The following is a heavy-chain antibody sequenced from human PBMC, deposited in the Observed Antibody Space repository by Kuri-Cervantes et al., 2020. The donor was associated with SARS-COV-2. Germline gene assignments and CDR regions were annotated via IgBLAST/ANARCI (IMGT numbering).Heavy chain of an antibody. CDR3: ARVKSVVTPDIDY. J-gene: IGHJ4*02. CDR1: GGSFSGYY. D-gene: IGHD4-23*01. V-gene: IGHV4-34*01. CDR2: INHSGST. Sequence: SQTLSLTCAVYGGSFSGYYWSWIRQPPGKGLEWIGEINHSGSTNYNPSLKSRVTISVGTSKNQFSLKLSSVTAADTAVYYCARVKSVVTPDIDYWGQGTLVTVSS.